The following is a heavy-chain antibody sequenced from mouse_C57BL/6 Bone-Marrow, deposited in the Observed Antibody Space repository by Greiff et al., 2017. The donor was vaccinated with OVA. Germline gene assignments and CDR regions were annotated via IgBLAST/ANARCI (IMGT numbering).Heavy chain of an antibody. CDR2: IWSGGST. CDR3: ARRGPTIVTPSYWYFDV. J-gene: IGHJ1*03. V-gene: IGHV2-2*01. Sequence: VQLKESGPGLVQPSQSLSITCTVSGFSLTSYGVHWVRQSPGKGLEWLGVIWSGGSTDYNAAFISRLSISKDNPKSQVFFKMTSLQADDTAIYYCARRGPTIVTPSYWYFDVWGTGTTVTVSS. CDR1: GFSLTSYG. D-gene: IGHD2-5*01.